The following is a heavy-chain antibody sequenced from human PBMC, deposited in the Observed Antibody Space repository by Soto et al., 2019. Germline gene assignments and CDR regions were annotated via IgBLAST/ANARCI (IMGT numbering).Heavy chain of an antibody. CDR1: LDSIRSYH. V-gene: IGHV4-4*07. CDR3: ARESGDNWDYEAY. Sequence: SETLSLLCTVSLDSIRSYHKRWTRESGGKGLEWIGRIYTSWNAHDDPSLKLRITGSIVTSKNQFFLTVNTVNASDSAGMYCARESGDNWDYEAYWGQGTPVTVSS. CDR2: IYTSWNA. D-gene: IGHD1-7*01. J-gene: IGHJ4*02.